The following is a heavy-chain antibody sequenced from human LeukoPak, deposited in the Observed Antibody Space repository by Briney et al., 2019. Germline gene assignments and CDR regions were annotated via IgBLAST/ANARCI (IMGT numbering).Heavy chain of an antibody. D-gene: IGHD5-12*01. V-gene: IGHV4-39*01. CDR3: ARLIVVATID. CDR2: IYYSGST. Sequence: SETLSLTCTVSGGSISSSSYYWGWIRQPPGKGLEWIGSIYYSGSTYYNPSLKSRVTISVDTSKNQFSLKLSSVTAADTAVYYCARLIVVATIDWGQGTLVTVSS. J-gene: IGHJ4*02. CDR1: GGSISSSSYY.